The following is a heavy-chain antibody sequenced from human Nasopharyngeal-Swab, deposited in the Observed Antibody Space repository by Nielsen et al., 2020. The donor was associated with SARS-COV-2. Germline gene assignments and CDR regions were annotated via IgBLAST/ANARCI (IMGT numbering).Heavy chain of an antibody. J-gene: IGHJ4*02. Sequence: SETLSLTCSVSGGSISTSSYYWGWIRQPPGKALEWIGSVFYTGATHYNSSLKSRVTVSVDTSKNQFSLKVTSVTAADTAVYYCARDVKVSHYFDNWGQGTLVTVSS. V-gene: IGHV4-39*07. CDR2: VFYTGAT. CDR3: ARDVKVSHYFDN. CDR1: GGSISTSSYY. D-gene: IGHD1-14*01.